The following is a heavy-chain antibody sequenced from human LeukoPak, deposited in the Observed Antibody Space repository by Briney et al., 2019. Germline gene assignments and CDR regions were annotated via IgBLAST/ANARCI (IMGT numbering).Heavy chain of an antibody. J-gene: IGHJ4*02. CDR2: INSDGSST. CDR3: ARGGGVIIRGFDY. CDR1: GFTFSSYW. V-gene: IGHV3-74*01. Sequence: GGSLRLSCAASGFTFSSYWMHWVRQAPGKGPVWVSRINSDGSSTSYADSVKGRFTISRDNAKNTLYLQMNSLRAEDTAVYYCARGGGVIIRGFDYWGQGTLVTVSS. D-gene: IGHD3-10*01.